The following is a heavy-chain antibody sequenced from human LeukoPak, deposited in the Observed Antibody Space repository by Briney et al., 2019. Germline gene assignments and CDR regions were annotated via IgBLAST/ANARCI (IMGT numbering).Heavy chain of an antibody. J-gene: IGHJ4*02. CDR2: ISSSSSYI. CDR1: GFTFSSYS. Sequence: PGGSLRLSCAASGFTFSSYSMNWVRQAPGKGLGWVSFISSSSSYIYYADSVKGRFTISRDNAKNSLSLHMNSLRAEDTAVYYCAGSAVAGTYFFDYWGQGTLVTVSS. CDR3: AGSAVAGTYFFDY. D-gene: IGHD6-19*01. V-gene: IGHV3-21*01.